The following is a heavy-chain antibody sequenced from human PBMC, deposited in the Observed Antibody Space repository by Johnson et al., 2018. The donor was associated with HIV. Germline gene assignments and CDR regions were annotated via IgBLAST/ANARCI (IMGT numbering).Heavy chain of an antibody. V-gene: IGHV3-11*04. J-gene: IGHJ3*02. D-gene: IGHD6-19*01. Sequence: QVQLVESGGGLVKPGGSLRLSCAASRFTFSDYYMSWIRQTPGKGLEWVSYISSSGGTIYYADSVKGRFSISRDNAKNSLYLQMNSLRAEDTAVYYCARDSAYSSGWYSGAFDIWGQGTMVTVSS. CDR2: ISSSGGTI. CDR3: ARDSAYSSGWYSGAFDI. CDR1: RFTFSDYY.